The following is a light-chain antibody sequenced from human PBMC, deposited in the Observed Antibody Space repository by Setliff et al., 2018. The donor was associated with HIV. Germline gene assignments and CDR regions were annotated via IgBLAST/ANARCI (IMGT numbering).Light chain of an antibody. V-gene: IGLV2-14*01. CDR1: SRDVGGYNW. CDR2: EVS. Sequence: QSALAQPASVSGSPGQSITISCTGTSRDVGGYNWVSWYQQHPGKAPKLMIYEVSNRPSGVPNRFSGSKSGTTASLTISGLQAEDEADYYCTSYTRDDTITRVFGTGTKVTVL. J-gene: IGLJ1*01. CDR3: TSYTRDDTITRV.